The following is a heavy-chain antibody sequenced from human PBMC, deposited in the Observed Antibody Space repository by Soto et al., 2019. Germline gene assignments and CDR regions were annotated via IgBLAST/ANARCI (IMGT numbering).Heavy chain of an antibody. CDR1: GGSISSSSYY. J-gene: IGHJ5*02. D-gene: IGHD2-2*01. V-gene: IGHV4-39*01. CDR2: IYYSGST. Sequence: PSETLSLTCTVSGGSISSSSYYWGWIRQPPGKGLEWIGSIYYSGSTYYNPPLKSRVTISVDTSKNQFSLKLSSVTAADTAVYYCARLYCSSTSCYWCNWFDPWGHGTLFTVSS. CDR3: ARLYCSSTSCYWCNWFDP.